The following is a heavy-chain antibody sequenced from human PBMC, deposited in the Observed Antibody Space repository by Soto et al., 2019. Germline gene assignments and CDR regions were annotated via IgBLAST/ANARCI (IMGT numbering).Heavy chain of an antibody. CDR3: ARVFDGCYDS. CDR1: GFTFSSYV. D-gene: IGHD2-15*01. J-gene: IGHJ4*02. V-gene: IGHV3-64*07. Sequence: EVQLVESGGGLVQPGGYLRLSCAASGFTFSSYVIHWVRQAPGKGLEYVSAISTDGDYTFYAESVKGRFTISRDNYKNTVFLQMGSLRTEDMAVYYCARVFDGCYDSWGQGTLVTVSS. CDR2: ISTDGDYT.